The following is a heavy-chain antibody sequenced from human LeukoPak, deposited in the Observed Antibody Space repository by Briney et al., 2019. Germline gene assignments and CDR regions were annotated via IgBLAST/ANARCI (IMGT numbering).Heavy chain of an antibody. Sequence: GGSLRLSCAASGFTVSNNYMTWVRQAPGKGLEWVAVISYDGSNKYYADSVKGRFTISRDNSKNTLYVQMNSLRAEDTAVYYCVRPALYGSGSYYLGYFDYWGQGTLVTVSS. V-gene: IGHV3-30-3*01. CDR3: VRPALYGSGSYYLGYFDY. CDR1: GFTVSNNY. J-gene: IGHJ4*02. CDR2: ISYDGSNK. D-gene: IGHD3-10*01.